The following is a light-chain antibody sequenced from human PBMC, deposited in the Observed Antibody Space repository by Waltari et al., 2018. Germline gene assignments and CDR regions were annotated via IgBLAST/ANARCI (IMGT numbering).Light chain of an antibody. CDR2: EVS. CDR1: SSDVGAYNF. V-gene: IGLV2-14*01. Sequence: QSALTQPASVSGSPGQSITISCTGTSSDVGAYNFVSWYQQLPGEAPKLILYEVSDRPSGVSDRFSGARSGNTASLAISGLQAEDEADYYCGSYTSTNTWVFGGGTKVTVL. CDR3: GSYTSTNTWV. J-gene: IGLJ3*02.